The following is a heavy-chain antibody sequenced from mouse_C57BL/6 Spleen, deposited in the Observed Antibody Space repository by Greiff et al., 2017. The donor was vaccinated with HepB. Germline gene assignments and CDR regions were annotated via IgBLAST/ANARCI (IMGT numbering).Heavy chain of an antibody. CDR1: GYTFTSYW. J-gene: IGHJ3*01. D-gene: IGHD1-1*01. V-gene: IGHV1-69*01. CDR2: IDPSDSYT. Sequence: QVQLQQPGAELVMPGASVKLSCKASGYTFTSYWMHWVKQRPGQGLEWIGEIDPSDSYTNYNQKFKGKSTLTVDKSSSTAYMQLSSLTSEDSAVYYGAREAHYGRRSSWFAYWGQGTLVTVSA. CDR3: AREAHYGRRSSWFAY.